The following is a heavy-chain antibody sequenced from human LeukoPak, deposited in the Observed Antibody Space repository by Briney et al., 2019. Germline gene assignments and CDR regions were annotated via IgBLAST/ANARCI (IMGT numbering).Heavy chain of an antibody. J-gene: IGHJ4*02. CDR2: INSDGRST. CDR3: VRGADTGYSSDS. V-gene: IGHV3-74*01. CDR1: GFSFSSYG. D-gene: IGHD3-9*01. Sequence: GGSLRLSCVASGFSFSSYGMNWVRQAPGKGLVWVSRINSDGRSTNYADSVKGRFSISRDNAENTLYLQMNSLRVEDTAVYYCVRGADTGYSSDSWGQGTLVTVSS.